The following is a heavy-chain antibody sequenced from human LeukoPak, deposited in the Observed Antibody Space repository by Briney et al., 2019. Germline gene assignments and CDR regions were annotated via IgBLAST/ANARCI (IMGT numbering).Heavy chain of an antibody. J-gene: IGHJ3*01. D-gene: IGHD6-13*01. Sequence: PSETLSLTCALYGGSFSGYYWSWIRQPPGKGLEWIGEIVHSGNTKYNPSLKSRVTILVDTSKNQFSLNLTSVTAADTAVYYCARFGSSTWYKGAFDFWGQGTMVTVAS. CDR1: GGSFSGYY. CDR3: ARFGSSTWYKGAFDF. V-gene: IGHV4-34*12. CDR2: IVHSGNT.